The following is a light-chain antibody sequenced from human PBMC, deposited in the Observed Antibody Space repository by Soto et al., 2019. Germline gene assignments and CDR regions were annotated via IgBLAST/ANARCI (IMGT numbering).Light chain of an antibody. CDR3: QRYNNWPFT. Sequence: EIVMTQSPATLSVSPGERATLSCRASQSVSSNLAWYQQKPGQAPRLLIYGASTRATGIPARFSGSGSGTEFTLTISSLPSEDFAVYYCQRYNNWPFTFGPGTKVDIK. CDR2: GAS. V-gene: IGKV3-15*01. J-gene: IGKJ3*01. CDR1: QSVSSN.